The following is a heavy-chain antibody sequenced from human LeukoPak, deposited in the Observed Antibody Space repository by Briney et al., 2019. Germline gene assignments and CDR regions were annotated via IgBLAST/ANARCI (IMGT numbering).Heavy chain of an antibody. V-gene: IGHV4-59*01. D-gene: IGHD6-19*01. CDR3: ARDTRIAVAGYRNNYYGMDV. Sequence: SETLSLTCTVSGGSISSYYWSWIRQPPGKGLEWIGYIYYSGSTNYNPSLKSRVTISVDTSKNQFSLKLSSVTAADTAVYYCARDTRIAVAGYRNNYYGMDVWGQGTTVTVSS. CDR1: GGSISSYY. CDR2: IYYSGST. J-gene: IGHJ6*02.